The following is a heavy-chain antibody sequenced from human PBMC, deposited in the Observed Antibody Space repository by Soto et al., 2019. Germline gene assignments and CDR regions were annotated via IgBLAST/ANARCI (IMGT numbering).Heavy chain of an antibody. CDR1: GFTFSVYG. J-gene: IGHJ4*02. D-gene: IGHD3-22*01. CDR3: AKDEYYYSRSGYYIFDS. CDR2: ISHDGTNK. Sequence: GVSLRLSCEVSGFTFSVYGMHWVRQAQGKGLEWVAAISHDGTNKNYGDSVKGRFTISRDNSKKTLYLQMNSLRPEDTALYYCAKDEYYYSRSGYYIFDSWGQGTLVTVSS. V-gene: IGHV3-30*18.